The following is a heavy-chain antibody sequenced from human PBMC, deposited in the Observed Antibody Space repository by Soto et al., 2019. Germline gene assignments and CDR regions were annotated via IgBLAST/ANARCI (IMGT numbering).Heavy chain of an antibody. D-gene: IGHD3-16*02. CDR1: EFTFNNYW. Sequence: EVQLVESGGGLVQPGGSLRLSCAASEFTFNNYWMHWVRQVPGKGLEWVSRINTDGSTTNYADSVMGRFTISRDNADNTVYLQMNSLRAEDTAVYYCASGFYLKYGLDVWGQGATVTVSS. CDR3: ASGFYLKYGLDV. J-gene: IGHJ6*02. CDR2: INTDGSTT. V-gene: IGHV3-74*01.